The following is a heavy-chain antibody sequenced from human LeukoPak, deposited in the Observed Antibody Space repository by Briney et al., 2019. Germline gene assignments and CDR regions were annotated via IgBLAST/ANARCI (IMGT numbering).Heavy chain of an antibody. D-gene: IGHD2-15*01. CDR1: GYTFSNYW. J-gene: IGHJ4*02. CDR3: ARLLLGCCSGGSCFWVLHY. Sequence: GESLKISYKGSGYTFSNYWSAWVRQMPGKGLEWMGIIYPGDSDTRYSPSFKGQVTISADKSISTAYLQWSSLKASDTAMYYCARLLLGCCSGGSCFWVLHYLVQGTLVTVSS. CDR2: IYPGDSDT. V-gene: IGHV5-51*01.